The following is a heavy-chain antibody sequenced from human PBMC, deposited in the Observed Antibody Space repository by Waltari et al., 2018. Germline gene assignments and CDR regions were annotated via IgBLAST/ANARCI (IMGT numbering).Heavy chain of an antibody. CDR1: GGTFSSYA. J-gene: IGHJ5*02. CDR3: ARDSLPYGGAGNWFDP. Sequence: QVQLVQSGAEVKKPGSSVKVSCKASGGTFSSYAISWVRQAPGQGLEWMGGIIPSFGTANYAQKCQGRVTITTDESTSTAYMELSSLRSEDTAVYYCARDSLPYGGAGNWFDPWGQGTLVTVSS. CDR2: IIPSFGTA. V-gene: IGHV1-69*01. D-gene: IGHD2-21*01.